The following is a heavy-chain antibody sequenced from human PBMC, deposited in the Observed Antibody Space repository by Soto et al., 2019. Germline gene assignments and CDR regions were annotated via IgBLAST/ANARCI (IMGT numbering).Heavy chain of an antibody. V-gene: IGHV4-4*02. CDR2: IYHSGNT. Sequence: QVQLQESGPGLVKPSGTLSLTCAVSGGSISSSNWWSWVRQSPGKGLEWIGEIYHSGNTNYNPSLKSRVTISVDKCKIQFSLKPSSVTAADTAVYYCARLDFGTVTSSPWGQGTLVTVSS. CDR3: ARLDFGTVTSSP. D-gene: IGHD4-17*01. CDR1: GGSISSSNW. J-gene: IGHJ5*02.